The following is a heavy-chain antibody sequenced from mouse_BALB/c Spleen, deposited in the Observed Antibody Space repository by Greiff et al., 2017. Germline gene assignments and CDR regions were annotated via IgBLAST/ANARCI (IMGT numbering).Heavy chain of an antibody. CDR3: ARFVDYYGRGYAMDY. V-gene: IGHV3-6*02. D-gene: IGHD1-1*01. Sequence: EVKLEESGPGLVKPSQSLSLTCSVTGYSITSGYYWNWIRQFPGNKLEWMGYISYDGSNNYNPSLKNRISITRDTSKNQFFLKLNSVTTEDTATYYCARFVDYYGRGYAMDYWGQGTSVTVSS. J-gene: IGHJ4*01. CDR1: GYSITSGYY. CDR2: ISYDGSN.